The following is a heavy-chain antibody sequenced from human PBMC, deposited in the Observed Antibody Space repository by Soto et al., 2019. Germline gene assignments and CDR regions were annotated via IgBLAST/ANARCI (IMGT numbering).Heavy chain of an antibody. CDR2: IIPIFGTA. J-gene: IGHJ6*02. CDR1: GGTFSSYA. V-gene: IGHV1-69*13. CDR3: ARDEGYCNNGVWSPPPDYYFYGMDV. Sequence: SVKVSCKASGGTFSSYAISWVRQAPGQGLEWMGGIIPIFGTANYAQKFQGRVTITADESTSTAYMELSSLRSEDTAVYYCARDEGYCNNGVWSPPPDYYFYGMDVWGQGTTVTVSS. D-gene: IGHD2-8*01.